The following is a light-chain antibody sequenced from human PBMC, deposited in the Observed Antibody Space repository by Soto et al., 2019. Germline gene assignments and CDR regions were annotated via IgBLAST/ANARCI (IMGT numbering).Light chain of an antibody. V-gene: IGKV3-20*01. CDR2: GAS. CDR3: QQYGNSRFT. J-gene: IGKJ3*01. CDR1: QTITNNY. Sequence: EIVLTQSPGTLSLSPGERATLFCRASQTITNNYLAWYQQKPGQAPRLLVYGASSRATSIPDRFGGSGSGADFPLTISRLEPEDFAVYYWQQYGNSRFTFGPGTKVDIK.